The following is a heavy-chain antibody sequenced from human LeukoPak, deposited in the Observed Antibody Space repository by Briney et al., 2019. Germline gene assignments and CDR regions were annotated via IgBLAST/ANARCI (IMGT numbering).Heavy chain of an antibody. J-gene: IGHJ4*02. CDR1: GSTFTSYD. CDR3: ARGPPKWGYDY. D-gene: IGHD1-26*01. V-gene: IGHV1-8*01. Sequence: ASVNLSCKASGSTFTSYDFNWVRQATGQRPKCMGWMSPNSGDTGYAQKFQDRVTMTRNTSISTTYMELSSLRSDDTAVYYCARGPPKWGYDYWGPGTLVTVSS. CDR2: MSPNSGDT.